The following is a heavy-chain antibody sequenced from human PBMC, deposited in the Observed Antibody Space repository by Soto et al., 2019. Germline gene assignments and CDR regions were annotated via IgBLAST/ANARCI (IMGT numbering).Heavy chain of an antibody. Sequence: ASVKVSCKASGYTFRNYGITWWRQSPGQGFEWMAWISPYNGNTNYAQDLQGRVTMTTDTSTSTAYMELRSLTSEDTAMYYCARDLVSGSDFWRAYNGGYFDYWGQGTLVTVSS. CDR1: GYTFRNYG. CDR3: ARDLVSGSDFWRAYNGGYFDY. J-gene: IGHJ4*02. V-gene: IGHV1-18*01. D-gene: IGHD3-3*01. CDR2: ISPYNGNT.